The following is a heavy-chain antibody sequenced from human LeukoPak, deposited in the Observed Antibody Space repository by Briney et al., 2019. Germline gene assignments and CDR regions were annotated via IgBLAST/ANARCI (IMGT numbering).Heavy chain of an antibody. D-gene: IGHD3-22*01. V-gene: IGHV1-18*01. CDR2: ISAYNGNT. CDR1: GYRFITFG. CDR3: ARGYYYDSSGYYYGSDY. Sequence: ASVKVSCKTSGYRFITFGINWVRQAPGQGLEWMGWISAYNGNTNYAQKLQGRVTMTTDASTSTAYMELRSLRSDDTAVYYCARGYYYDSSGYYYGSDYWGQGTLVTVSS. J-gene: IGHJ4*02.